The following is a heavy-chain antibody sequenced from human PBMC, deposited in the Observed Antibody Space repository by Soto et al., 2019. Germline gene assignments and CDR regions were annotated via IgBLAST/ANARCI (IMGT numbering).Heavy chain of an antibody. CDR3: AKCSHNFDRSGCYFRDSDF. Sequence: GGSLRLSCAASGFTFGSYAMNWVRQAPGKGLEWVSGISGDGSTTKYADSGKGRLTISRDNSKNILYLQMNSLRVEDTAVYYCAKCSHNFDRSGCYFRDSDFWGQGTLVTVSS. CDR2: ISGDGSTT. D-gene: IGHD3-9*01. CDR1: GFTFGSYA. J-gene: IGHJ4*02. V-gene: IGHV3-23*01.